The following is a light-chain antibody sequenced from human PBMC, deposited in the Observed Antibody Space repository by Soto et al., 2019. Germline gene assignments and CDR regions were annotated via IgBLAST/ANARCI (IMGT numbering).Light chain of an antibody. J-gene: IGLJ1*01. V-gene: IGLV2-11*01. CDR3: ATWDDSLNGYV. CDR2: DVT. Sequence: QSVLTQPRAVSGSPGQSVTISCTGTNSDLGNHNYVSWFQQHPGKAPKLIIFDVTRRPSGVPDRFSGSQSGNRASLTISGLQAEDEADYFCATWDDSLNGYVFGTGTKVTVL. CDR1: NSDLGNHNY.